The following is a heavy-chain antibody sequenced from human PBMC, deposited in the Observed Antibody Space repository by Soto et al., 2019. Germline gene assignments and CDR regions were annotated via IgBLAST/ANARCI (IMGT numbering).Heavy chain of an antibody. V-gene: IGHV3-48*02. D-gene: IGHD1-26*01. Sequence: PGGSLRLSCAASGFTFSSYSMNWVRQAPGKGLEWVSYISSRSRTIYYADTVKGRFTISRDNAKKSLYLQMNSLRDEDTAVYFCAILVPSGSRSPGAFDIWGQGTMVTVSS. CDR2: ISSRSRTI. J-gene: IGHJ3*02. CDR1: GFTFSSYS. CDR3: AILVPSGSRSPGAFDI.